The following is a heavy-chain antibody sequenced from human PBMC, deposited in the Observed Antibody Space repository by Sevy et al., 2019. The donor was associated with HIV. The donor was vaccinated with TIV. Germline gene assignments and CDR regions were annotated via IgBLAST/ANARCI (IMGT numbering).Heavy chain of an antibody. V-gene: IGHV3-66*02. Sequence: GGSLRLSCAISGFTVNDKYIIWVRQAPGKGLEWVSVIFSSGSTYYADSAKGRFTISRDNSKNPVYLQMNSLRPEDTAVYYCVSLFLSYRSGWSYFDYWGQGTLVTVSS. J-gene: IGHJ4*02. CDR1: GFTVNDKY. D-gene: IGHD6-19*01. CDR3: VSLFLSYRSGWSYFDY. CDR2: IFSSGST.